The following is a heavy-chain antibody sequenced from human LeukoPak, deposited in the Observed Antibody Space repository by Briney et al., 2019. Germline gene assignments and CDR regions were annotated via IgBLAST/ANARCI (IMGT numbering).Heavy chain of an antibody. CDR1: GFTVSSNS. V-gene: IGHV3-53*01. D-gene: IGHD4/OR15-4a*01. CDR3: ARRAGAYSHPYDY. Sequence: GGSLRLSCAASGFTVSSNSMSWVRQAPGKGLEWVSFIYSGTIHYSDSVKGRFTISRDNSKNTLYLQMNSLRAEDTAVYYCARRAGAYSHPYDYWGQGTLVTVSS. CDR2: IYSGTI. J-gene: IGHJ4*02.